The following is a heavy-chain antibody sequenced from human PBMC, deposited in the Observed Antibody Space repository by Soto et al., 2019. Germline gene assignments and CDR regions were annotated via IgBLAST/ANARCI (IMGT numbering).Heavy chain of an antibody. Sequence: PSETLSLTCGVSGYSISSGYYWGWIRQPPGKGLEWIASIFHSGSTYYNPSLKSRVTISVDTSKNQFSLKLSSVTAADTAVYYCARGLQYGGNSAYWGQGTMVTVYS. CDR1: GYSISSGYY. J-gene: IGHJ4*02. D-gene: IGHD2-21*02. V-gene: IGHV4-38-2*01. CDR2: IFHSGST. CDR3: ARGLQYGGNSAY.